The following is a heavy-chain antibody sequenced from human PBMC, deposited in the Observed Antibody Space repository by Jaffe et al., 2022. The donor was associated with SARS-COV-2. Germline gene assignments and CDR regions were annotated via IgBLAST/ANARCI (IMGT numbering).Heavy chain of an antibody. CDR3: ARDGGKDDFWSGYYTLGYGMDV. D-gene: IGHD3-3*01. Sequence: EVQLVESGGGLVQPGGSLRLSCAASGFTFSSYWMSWVRQAPGKGLEWVANIKQDGSEKYYVDSVKGRFTISRDNAKNSLYLQMNSLRAEDTAVYYCARDGGKDDFWSGYYTLGYGMDVWGQGTTVTVSS. CDR1: GFTFSSYW. CDR2: IKQDGSEK. J-gene: IGHJ6*02. V-gene: IGHV3-7*01.